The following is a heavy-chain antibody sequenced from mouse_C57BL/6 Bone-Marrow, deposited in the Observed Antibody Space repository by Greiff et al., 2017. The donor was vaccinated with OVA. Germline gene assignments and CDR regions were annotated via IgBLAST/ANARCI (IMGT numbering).Heavy chain of an antibody. CDR1: GYTFTSYW. Sequence: QVQLKQPGAELVMPGASVKLSCKASGYTFTSYWMHWVKQRPGQGLEWIGEIDPSDSYTNYNQKFKGKSTLTVDKSSSTAYMQLSSLTSEDSAVYYCARSCYYGSKGAMDYWGQGTSVTVSS. J-gene: IGHJ4*01. V-gene: IGHV1-69*01. D-gene: IGHD1-1*01. CDR3: ARSCYYGSKGAMDY. CDR2: IDPSDSYT.